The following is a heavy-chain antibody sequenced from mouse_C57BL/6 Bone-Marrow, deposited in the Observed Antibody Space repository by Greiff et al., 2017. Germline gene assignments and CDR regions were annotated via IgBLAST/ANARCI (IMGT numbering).Heavy chain of an antibody. Sequence: EVQGVESGGGLVQPGGSLSLSCAASGFTFTDYYMSWVRQPPGKALEWLGFIRNKANGYTTEYSASVKGRFTISRDNSQSILYLQMNAMRAEDRATYYCARYTPDGYYPYWGQGTTLTVSS. CDR3: ARYTPDGYYPY. CDR1: GFTFTDYY. D-gene: IGHD2-3*01. J-gene: IGHJ2*01. CDR2: IRNKANGYTT. V-gene: IGHV7-3*01.